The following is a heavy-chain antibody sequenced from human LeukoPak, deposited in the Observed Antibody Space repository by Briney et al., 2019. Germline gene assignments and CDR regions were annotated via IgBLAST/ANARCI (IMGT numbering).Heavy chain of an antibody. CDR3: AKETQQMVAKSFDS. CDR1: GFTFSRYG. Sequence: PGTSLRLSCAASGFTFSRYGMSWVRQAPGKGLEWVAVVAYDGRTQYYVDSVKGRFTISRDNSKNTLSLQMDSLRADDTAVYYCAKETQQMVAKSFDSWGLGTLVTVSS. V-gene: IGHV3-30*18. D-gene: IGHD6-13*01. J-gene: IGHJ4*02. CDR2: VAYDGRTQ.